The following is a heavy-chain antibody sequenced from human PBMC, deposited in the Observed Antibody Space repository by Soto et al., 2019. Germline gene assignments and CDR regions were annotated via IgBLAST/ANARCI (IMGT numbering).Heavy chain of an antibody. V-gene: IGHV4-61*01. CDR3: ARTKAYVWGSFRYANFEY. Sequence: SETLSLTCDISGGSVSSASHYWSWIRQTPGKTLEWIGYIYYRGNTRYNPSLESRLTISVDTSQNQFSLRLNSATAADTAVYYCARTKAYVWGSFRYANFEYWSQGTLVTVSS. CDR1: GGSVSSASHY. J-gene: IGHJ4*02. D-gene: IGHD3-16*02. CDR2: IYYRGNT.